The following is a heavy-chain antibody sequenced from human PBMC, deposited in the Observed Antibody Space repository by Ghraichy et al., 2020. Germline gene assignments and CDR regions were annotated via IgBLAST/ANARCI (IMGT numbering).Heavy chain of an antibody. J-gene: IGHJ6*02. CDR1: GGSFSGYY. CDR2: INHSGST. V-gene: IGHV4-34*01. Sequence: SETLSLTCAVYGGSFSGYYWSWIRQPPGKGLEWIGEINHSGSTNYNPSLKSRVTISVDTSKNQFSLKLSSVTAADTAVYYCARTLVSSFGYGMDVWGQGTTVTVSS. D-gene: IGHD2-2*01. CDR3: ARTLVSSFGYGMDV.